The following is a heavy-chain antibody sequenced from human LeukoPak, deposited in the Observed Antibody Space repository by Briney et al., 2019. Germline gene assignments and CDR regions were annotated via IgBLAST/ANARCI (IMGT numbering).Heavy chain of an antibody. CDR1: GFTFSSYG. CDR3: AKAISGWYSWGY. CDR2: ISYDGSNK. Sequence: HPGGSLRLSCAASGFTFSSYGMHWVRQAPGKGLEWVAVISYDGSNKYYADSVKGRFTISRDNSKNTLYLQMNSLRAEDTAIYFCAKAISGWYSWGYWGQGTLVTVSS. V-gene: IGHV3-30*18. J-gene: IGHJ4*02. D-gene: IGHD6-19*01.